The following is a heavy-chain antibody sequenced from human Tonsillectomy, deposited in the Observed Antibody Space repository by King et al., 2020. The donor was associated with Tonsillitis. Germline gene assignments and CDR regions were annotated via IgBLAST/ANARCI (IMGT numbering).Heavy chain of an antibody. Sequence: GQLVQSGAEVKKPGSSVKVSCKASGGTFSNYAFSWVRQAPGQGLEWMGAIIPVFGTANYAQKFLGRVTITADEFTSTAYMELSSLRSEDTAVYYCARGYSISWPYMDVWGKGTTVTVSS. V-gene: IGHV1-69*01. CDR2: IIPVFGTA. J-gene: IGHJ6*03. D-gene: IGHD4-11*01. CDR3: ARGYSISWPYMDV. CDR1: GGTFSNYA.